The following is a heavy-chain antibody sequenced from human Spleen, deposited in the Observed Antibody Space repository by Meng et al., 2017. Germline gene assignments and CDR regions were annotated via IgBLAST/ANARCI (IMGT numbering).Heavy chain of an antibody. CDR1: GYTFGNYD. CDR2: MNPRRGNT. D-gene: IGHD5-18*01. CDR3: ARGSYLGHYYSAMDV. Sequence: ASVKVSCKASGYTFGNYDFNWVRQATGQGLEWMGWMNPRRGNTGYAQKFQGRVTMTRNTSISTAYMELGSLRSDDTAVYYCARGSYLGHYYSAMDVWGQGTTVTVSS. J-gene: IGHJ6*02. V-gene: IGHV1-8*01.